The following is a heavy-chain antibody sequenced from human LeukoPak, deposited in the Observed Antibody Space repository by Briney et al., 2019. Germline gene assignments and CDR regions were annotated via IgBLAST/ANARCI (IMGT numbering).Heavy chain of an antibody. CDR2: LIPIPGIA. D-gene: IGHD4-17*01. J-gene: IGHJ4*02. CDR3: SRRTVTVDY. Sequence: GASVKVSCKASGGTFSSYDITWVRQAPGQGLEWMGRLIPIPGIANYAQKFQGRVTITADKSATTAYMEVSGLTSEDTAVYYCSRRTVTVDYWGQGTLVTVSS. V-gene: IGHV1-69*04. CDR1: GGTFSSYD.